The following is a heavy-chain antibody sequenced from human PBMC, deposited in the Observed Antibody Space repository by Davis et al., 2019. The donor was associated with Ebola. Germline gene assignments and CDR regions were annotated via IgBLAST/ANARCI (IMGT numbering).Heavy chain of an antibody. CDR1: GITFSTYW. CDR3: AREKKTVSGTYRTFDY. D-gene: IGHD1-26*01. V-gene: IGHV3-7*03. Sequence: GESLKISCAASGITFSTYWMSWVRQAPGKGLEWVANIKQDGSEKYYVDSVKVRFTISRDNAKNSLYLQMNSLRVEDTAVYYCAREKKTVSGTYRTFDYWGQGTLVTVSS. J-gene: IGHJ4*02. CDR2: IKQDGSEK.